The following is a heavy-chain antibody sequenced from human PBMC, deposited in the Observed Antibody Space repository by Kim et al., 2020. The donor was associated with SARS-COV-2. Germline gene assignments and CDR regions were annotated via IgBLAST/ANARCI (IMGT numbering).Heavy chain of an antibody. CDR2: IDPSDSYT. V-gene: IGHV5-10-1*01. J-gene: IGHJ4*02. CDR3: ARTEGVDIVATIED. CDR1: GYSFTSYW. D-gene: IGHD5-12*01. Sequence: GESLKISCKGSGYSFTSYWLSWVRQMPGKGLEWMGRIDPSDSYTNYSPSFQGHVTMSADKSISTAYLQWSSLKASDTAMYYCARTEGVDIVATIEDWGQGTLVTVSS.